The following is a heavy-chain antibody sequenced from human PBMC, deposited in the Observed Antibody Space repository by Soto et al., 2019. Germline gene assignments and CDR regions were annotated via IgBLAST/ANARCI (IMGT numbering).Heavy chain of an antibody. J-gene: IGHJ4*02. CDR2: INSDGSAT. CDR3: AIHYGDPL. CDR1: GFTFSSYW. Sequence: EVQLVESGGGLVQPGGSLRLSCAASGFTFSSYWMHWVRQAPGKGLVWVSHINSDGSATSYADSVKGRFTISKDNAKNTLYLQMNSLRAEDTAVYYCAIHYGDPLGGQGTLVTVSS. V-gene: IGHV3-74*01. D-gene: IGHD4-17*01.